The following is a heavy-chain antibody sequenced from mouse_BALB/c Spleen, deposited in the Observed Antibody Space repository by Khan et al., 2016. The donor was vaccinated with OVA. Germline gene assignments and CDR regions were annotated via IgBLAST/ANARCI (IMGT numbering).Heavy chain of an antibody. V-gene: IGHV5-6*01. CDR3: ARIAYYYDSEGFAY. D-gene: IGHD1-1*01. Sequence: EVELVESGGDLVTPGGSLKLSCAASGFTFSTYGMSWVRQTPDKRLEWVATISTGGHYTYYPDSVTGRSTISSNNAQHTLYLQMTSLKSADKAMFYCARIAYYYDSEGFAYWGQGTLVTVSA. CDR1: GFTFSTYG. J-gene: IGHJ3*01. CDR2: ISTGGHYT.